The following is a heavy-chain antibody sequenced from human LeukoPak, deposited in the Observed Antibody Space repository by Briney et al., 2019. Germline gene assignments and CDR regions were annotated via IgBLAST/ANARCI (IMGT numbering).Heavy chain of an antibody. CDR1: GFTFSNYA. CDR2: IKQDGSEK. CDR3: ARDVAYSAFDY. V-gene: IGHV3-7*01. D-gene: IGHD2-21*01. Sequence: GGSLRLSCAASGFTFSNYALHWVRQAPGKGLEWVANIKQDGSEKYYVDSVKGRFTISRDNSKNSFYLQMSSLRAEDTGVFYCARDVAYSAFDYWGQGTLVTVSS. J-gene: IGHJ4*02.